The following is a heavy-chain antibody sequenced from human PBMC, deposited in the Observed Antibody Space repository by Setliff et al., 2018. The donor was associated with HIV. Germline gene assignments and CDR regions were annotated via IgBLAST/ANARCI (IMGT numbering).Heavy chain of an antibody. CDR2: LYPADSNI. D-gene: IGHD3-16*01. CDR1: GYSFSSYW. Sequence: PGESLKLSCKGSGYSFSSYWIGWVRQMPGKGLEFMGLLYPADSNIRYSPSFQGQVTISVDKSTNTAFLQWTSLRASDTAMYYCTRLWHENWGGVDYWGQGTLVTVSS. V-gene: IGHV5-51*01. CDR3: TRLWHENWGGVDY. J-gene: IGHJ4*02.